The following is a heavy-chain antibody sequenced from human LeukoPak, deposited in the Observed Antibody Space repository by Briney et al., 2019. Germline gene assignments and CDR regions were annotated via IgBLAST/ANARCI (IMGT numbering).Heavy chain of an antibody. CDR3: AREGAPTYDSSGPMIPGIDY. CDR2: IIPILGIA. J-gene: IGHJ4*02. D-gene: IGHD3-22*01. Sequence: ASVKVSCKASGGTFSSYAISWVRQAPGQGLEWMGRIIPILGIANYAQKFQGRVTITADKSTSTAYMELSSLRSEDTAVYYCAREGAPTYDSSGPMIPGIDYWGQGTLVTVSS. V-gene: IGHV1-69*04. CDR1: GGTFSSYA.